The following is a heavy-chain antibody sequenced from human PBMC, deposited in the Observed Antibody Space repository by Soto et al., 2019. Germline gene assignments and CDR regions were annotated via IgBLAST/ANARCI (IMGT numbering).Heavy chain of an antibody. CDR3: ARHNGPLYVGYSYDMDF. V-gene: IGHV4-39*01. CDR2: IYYSGYT. D-gene: IGHD3-16*01. CDR1: GGSISSSSYY. J-gene: IGHJ6*02. Sequence: SETLSLTCTVSGGSISSSSYYWGWIRQPPGKGLEWIGSIYYSGYTYYNPSLKSRVTISVDTSKNQFSLKLSSVTAADTAVYYCARHNGPLYVGYSYDMDFSGQGTTVTVSS.